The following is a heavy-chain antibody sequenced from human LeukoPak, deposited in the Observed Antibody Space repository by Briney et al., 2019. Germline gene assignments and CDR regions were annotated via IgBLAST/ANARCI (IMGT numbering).Heavy chain of an antibody. D-gene: IGHD5-18*01. V-gene: IGHV4-59*05. CDR2: IYYSGST. CDR3: ATLPPPDPSSVTDY. CDR1: GGSISSYY. J-gene: IGHJ4*02. Sequence: SETLSLTCTVSGGSISSYYWSWIRQPPGKGLEWIGSIYYSGSTYYNPSLKSRVTISVDTSKNQFSLKLSSVTAADTAVYYCATLPPPDPSSVTDYWGQGTLVTVSS.